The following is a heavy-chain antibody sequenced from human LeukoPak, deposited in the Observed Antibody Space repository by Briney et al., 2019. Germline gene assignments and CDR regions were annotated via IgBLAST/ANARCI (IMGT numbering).Heavy chain of an antibody. CDR1: GFTFSSSW. J-gene: IGHJ4*02. CDR2: INGDGSST. D-gene: IGHD2-21*01. CDR3: ARDRGDGYRFDY. Sequence: GGSLRLSCAASGFTFSSSWMHWVRQAPGKGLVWVSRINGDGSSTSYADSVKGRFAISRDNAKNSLFLQMNSLRDEDTAVYYCARDRGDGYRFDYWGQGTLVTVSS. V-gene: IGHV3-74*01.